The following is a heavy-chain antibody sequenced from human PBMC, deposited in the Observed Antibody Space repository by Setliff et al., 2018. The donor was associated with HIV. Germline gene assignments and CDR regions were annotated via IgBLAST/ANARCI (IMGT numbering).Heavy chain of an antibody. D-gene: IGHD3-22*01. V-gene: IGHV5-51*01. CDR2: LYPGDSDT. Sequence: GESLKISCKTSGYSFTTYWIGWVRQMPGKGLEWMAILYPGDSDTRYSPSFQGQVTISTDKSISTAFLQWSSLKASDTAMYYCARHSHYDRSGYYYHKMPDDAFDIWGQGTMVTVSS. CDR3: ARHSHYDRSGYYYHKMPDDAFDI. CDR1: GYSFTTYW. J-gene: IGHJ3*02.